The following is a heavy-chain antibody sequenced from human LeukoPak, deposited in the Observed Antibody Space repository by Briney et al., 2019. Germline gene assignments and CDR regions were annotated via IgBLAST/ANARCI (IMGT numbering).Heavy chain of an antibody. CDR1: GFTFSSYS. V-gene: IGHV3-21*01. D-gene: IGHD2-15*01. CDR3: AKAPGDCSGGSCYLQI. J-gene: IGHJ3*02. Sequence: GGSLRLSCAASGFTFSSYSMNWVRQAPGKGLEWVSSISSSSSYIYYADSVKGRFTISRDNAKNSLYLQMNSLRAEDTAMYYCAKAPGDCSGGSCYLQIWGQGTMVTVSS. CDR2: ISSSSSYI.